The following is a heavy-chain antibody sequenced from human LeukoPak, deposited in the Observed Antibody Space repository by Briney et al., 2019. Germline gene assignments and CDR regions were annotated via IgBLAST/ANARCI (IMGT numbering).Heavy chain of an antibody. V-gene: IGHV1-2*02. CDR2: INPNNGGT. D-gene: IGHD6-6*01. CDR3: ARGTRFIAARHIIPRGPHYYYMDV. J-gene: IGHJ6*03. Sequence: ASVRVSCKASGYTFTGYYILWVRQAPGQGLECMGWINPNNGGTNYAQNFQGRVTVTRDTSISTAYMELSRLKSDDTAVYYCARGTRFIAARHIIPRGPHYYYMDVWGKGTTVTVSS. CDR1: GYTFTGYY.